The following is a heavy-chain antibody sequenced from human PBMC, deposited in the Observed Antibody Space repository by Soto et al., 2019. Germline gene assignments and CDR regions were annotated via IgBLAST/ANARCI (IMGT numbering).Heavy chain of an antibody. J-gene: IGHJ6*02. CDR3: ARVDSGGYYGMDV. Sequence: SETLSLTCTVSGGSISSYYWSWIRQPPGKGLEWIGYICYSGSTNYNPSLKSRVTISVDTSKNQFSLKLSSVTAADTAVYYCARVDSGGYYGMDVWGQGTTVTVSS. CDR2: ICYSGST. V-gene: IGHV4-59*01. D-gene: IGHD3-10*01. CDR1: GGSISSYY.